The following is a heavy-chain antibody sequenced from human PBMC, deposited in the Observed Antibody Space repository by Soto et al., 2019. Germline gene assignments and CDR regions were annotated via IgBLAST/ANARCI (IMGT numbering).Heavy chain of an antibody. D-gene: IGHD6-19*01. CDR2: IIPKFGTT. CDR3: ARGASNSTGWYLWFDP. V-gene: IGHV1-69*01. Sequence: QVQLVQSGAEVKKPGSSVKVSCKASGGTFSTYPINWVRQAPGQGLEYMGGIIPKFGTTNYAQKFRGTVTITADESTSTAYMELNNLRSEDTAVYYCARGASNSTGWYLWFDPWGQGTLVTVSS. J-gene: IGHJ5*02. CDR1: GGTFSTYP.